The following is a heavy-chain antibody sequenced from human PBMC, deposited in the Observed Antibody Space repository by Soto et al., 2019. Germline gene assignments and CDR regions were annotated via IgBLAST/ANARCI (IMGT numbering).Heavy chain of an antibody. D-gene: IGHD1-1*01. CDR2: ISSSGGDT. Sequence: GSLRLSCAASGFTFSSYPMSWVRQAPGKGLEWVSAISSSGGDTYYTEAVEGRFTISRDNSKNTLYLQMTSLRAEDTAIYYCAKKRSVNKAPFDYWGQGTLVTVSS. CDR1: GFTFSSYP. CDR3: AKKRSVNKAPFDY. J-gene: IGHJ4*02. V-gene: IGHV3-23*01.